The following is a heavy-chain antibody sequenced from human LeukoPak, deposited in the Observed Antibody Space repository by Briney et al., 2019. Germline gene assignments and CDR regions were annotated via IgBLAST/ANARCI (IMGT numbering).Heavy chain of an antibody. V-gene: IGHV3-23*01. CDR1: GFTFSSYA. D-gene: IGHD6-13*01. CDR3: AKDLIAAAGTNYFDY. CDR2: ISGSGGST. Sequence: GGSLRLSCAASGFTFSSYAMSWVRQAPGKGLEWVSAISGSGGSTYYADSVKGRFTISRDNSKNTLYLQINSLRAEDTAVYYCAKDLIAAAGTNYFDYWGQGTLVTVSS. J-gene: IGHJ4*02.